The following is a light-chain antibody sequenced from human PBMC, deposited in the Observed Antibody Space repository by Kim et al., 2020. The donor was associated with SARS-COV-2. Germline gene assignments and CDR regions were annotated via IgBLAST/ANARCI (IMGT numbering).Light chain of an antibody. CDR3: SSYTSSSTLV. J-gene: IGLJ2*01. CDR2: DVS. Sequence: GHAITISCTETSSDVGGYNYVSWYQQHPGKAPKLMIYDVSNRPSGVSNRFSGSKSGNAASLTISGLQVEDEADYYCSSYTSSSTLVFGGGTQLTVL. V-gene: IGLV2-14*03. CDR1: SSDVGGYNY.